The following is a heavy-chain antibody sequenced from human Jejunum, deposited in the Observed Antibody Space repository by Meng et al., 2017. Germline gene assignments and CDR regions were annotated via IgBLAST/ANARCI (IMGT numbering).Heavy chain of an antibody. CDR1: GGSVSSGSYY. D-gene: IGHD5-18*01. CDR2: IDDGVTT. V-gene: IGHV4-61*01. J-gene: IGHJ4*02. Sequence: QLQESRPGLVRPSETLSLTCTVSGGSVSSGSYYWSWIRQHPGKGLEWIGYIDDGVTTNYNPSLKSRVTISADTSKNQFSLKLSSVTAADTAVYYCARGSRGYSYGWGQGTLVTVSS. CDR3: ARGSRGYSYG.